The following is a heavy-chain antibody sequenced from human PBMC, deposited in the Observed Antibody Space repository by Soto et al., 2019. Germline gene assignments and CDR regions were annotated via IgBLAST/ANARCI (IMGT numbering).Heavy chain of an antibody. V-gene: IGHV3-30*18. J-gene: IGHJ4*02. Sequence: VQLVESGGGLVQPGGSLRLSCAASGFTFSNYGMHWVRQAPGKGLESVAFISYDGSNKYCADSVKGRFTTSRDNSKNALYLQMNSLRAEDTAMYYCAKGYSGYAATIDYWGQGTLVTVSS. CDR2: ISYDGSNK. D-gene: IGHD5-12*01. CDR3: AKGYSGYAATIDY. CDR1: GFTFSNYG.